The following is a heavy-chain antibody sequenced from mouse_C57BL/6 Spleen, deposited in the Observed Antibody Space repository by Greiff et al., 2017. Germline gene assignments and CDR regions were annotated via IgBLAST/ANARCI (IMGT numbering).Heavy chain of an antibody. Sequence: VQLQQSGAELVRPGASVTLSCKASGYTFTDYEMHWVKQTPVHGLEWIGAIDPETGGTAYNQKFKGKAILTADKSSSTAYMELRSLTSEDSAVYYCTRSGLLRRDYWGQGTTLTVSS. J-gene: IGHJ2*01. CDR2: IDPETGGT. V-gene: IGHV1-15*01. D-gene: IGHD1-1*01. CDR1: GYTFTDYE. CDR3: TRSGLLRRDY.